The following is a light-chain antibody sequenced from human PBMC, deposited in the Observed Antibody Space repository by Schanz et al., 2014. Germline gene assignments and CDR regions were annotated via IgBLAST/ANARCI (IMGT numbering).Light chain of an antibody. Sequence: DIQMTQSPSSLSASVGDRVIITCQASQDINNYLNWYQQKPGKAPKLLIYGASNLETGVPSRFSGSGSGTDFTLTISSLQPEDFATYYCQQSFSTPRTFGQGTKVEIK. J-gene: IGKJ1*01. V-gene: IGKV1-39*01. CDR2: GAS. CDR1: QDINNY. CDR3: QQSFSTPRT.